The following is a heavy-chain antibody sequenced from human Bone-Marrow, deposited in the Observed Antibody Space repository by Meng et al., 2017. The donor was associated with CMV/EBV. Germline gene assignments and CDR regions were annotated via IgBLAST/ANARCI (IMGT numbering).Heavy chain of an antibody. CDR1: GFTFSSYW. Sequence: GESLKISCAASGFTFSSYWMSWVRQAPGKGLEWVANIKQDGSEKYYVDSVKGRFTISRDNAKNSLYLQMNSLRAEDTAVYYCAKEIYYDFWSGYPDYYYYYGMDVWGQGTTVTVSS. CDR2: IKQDGSEK. V-gene: IGHV3-7*01. CDR3: AKEIYYDFWSGYPDYYYYYGMDV. D-gene: IGHD3-3*01. J-gene: IGHJ6*02.